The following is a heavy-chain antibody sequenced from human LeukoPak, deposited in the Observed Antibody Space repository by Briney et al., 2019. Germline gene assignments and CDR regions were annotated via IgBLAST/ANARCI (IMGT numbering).Heavy chain of an antibody. D-gene: IGHD6-13*01. J-gene: IGHJ4*02. CDR1: GFTFSSYA. CDR3: AKDVIAASNTFIVY. Sequence: PGGSLRLSCAASGFTFSSYAMSWVRQAPGKGLEWVSGISGSGGSTYYADSVKGRFTISRDNSKNTLYLQMNSLRAEDTAVYYCAKDVIAASNTFIVYWGQGTLVTVSS. CDR2: ISGSGGST. V-gene: IGHV3-23*01.